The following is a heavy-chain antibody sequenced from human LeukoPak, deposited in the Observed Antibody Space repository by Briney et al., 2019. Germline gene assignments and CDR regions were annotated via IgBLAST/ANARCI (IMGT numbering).Heavy chain of an antibody. V-gene: IGHV3-21*01. CDR1: GFTFSSYS. J-gene: IGHJ4*02. CDR2: ISSSSSYI. CDR3: ARGGGSSWYYFDY. D-gene: IGHD6-13*01. Sequence: GGSLRLSCAASGFTFSSYSMNRVRQAPGKGLEWFSSISSSSSYIYYADSVKGRFTISRDNAKNSLYLQMNSLRAEDTAVYYCARGGGSSWYYFDYWGQGTLVTVSS.